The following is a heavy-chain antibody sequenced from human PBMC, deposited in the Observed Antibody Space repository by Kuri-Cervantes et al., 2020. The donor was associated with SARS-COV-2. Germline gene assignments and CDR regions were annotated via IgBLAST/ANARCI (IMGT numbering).Heavy chain of an antibody. Sequence: LRLSCTVSGGSISSGSYYWSWIRQPAGKGLEWIGRIYTSGSTNYNPSLKSRVTISVDTSKNQSSLKLSSVTAADTAVYYCARDLVVELRSFDAFDIWGQGTMVTVSS. J-gene: IGHJ3*02. CDR1: GGSISSGSYY. D-gene: IGHD1-7*01. CDR3: ARDLVVELRSFDAFDI. V-gene: IGHV4-61*02. CDR2: IYTSGST.